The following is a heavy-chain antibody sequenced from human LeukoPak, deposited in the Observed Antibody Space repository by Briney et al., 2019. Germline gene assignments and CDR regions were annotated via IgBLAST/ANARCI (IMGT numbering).Heavy chain of an antibody. Sequence: GESLKISCAASGFTFSSYAMSWVRQAPGKGLEWVSAISGSGGSTYYADSVKGRFTISRDNSKNTLYLQMNSLRAEDTAVYYCAKDLGGSYYRDYWGQGTLVTVSS. D-gene: IGHD1-26*01. CDR3: AKDLGGSYYRDY. CDR1: GFTFSSYA. J-gene: IGHJ4*02. V-gene: IGHV3-23*01. CDR2: ISGSGGST.